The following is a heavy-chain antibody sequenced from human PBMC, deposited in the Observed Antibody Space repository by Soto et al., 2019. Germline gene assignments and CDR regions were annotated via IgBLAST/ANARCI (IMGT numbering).Heavy chain of an antibody. CDR1: GYNFTSYD. D-gene: IGHD1-1*01. CDR3: ARGRYGDY. J-gene: IGHJ4*02. CDR2: ISAHNGNT. V-gene: IGHV1-18*01. Sequence: QVHLVQSGAEVKKPRASVKVSCKPSGYNFTSYDITWVRKAPGQGLEWMGWISAHNGNTDYAQKLQGRVIVTRDTSTSTAYMELRSLISDDTAVYYCARGRYGDYWGQGALVTVSS.